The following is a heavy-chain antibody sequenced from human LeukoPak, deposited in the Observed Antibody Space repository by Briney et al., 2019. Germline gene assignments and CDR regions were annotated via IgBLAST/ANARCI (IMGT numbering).Heavy chain of an antibody. CDR3: ARGGDSSSWYPDFQH. CDR2: INHSGST. D-gene: IGHD6-13*01. V-gene: IGHV4-30-2*01. Sequence: SQTLSLTCAVSGFSISSGCYCWGRLRQPPGKGLESIGEINHSGSTNYNPSLKSRVTISVDTSKNQFSLKLSSVTAADTAVYYCARGGDSSSWYPDFQHWGQGTLVTVS. J-gene: IGHJ1*01. CDR1: GFSISSGCYC.